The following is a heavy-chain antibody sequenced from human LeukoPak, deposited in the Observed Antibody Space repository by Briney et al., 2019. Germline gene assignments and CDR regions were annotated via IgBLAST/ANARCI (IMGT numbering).Heavy chain of an antibody. V-gene: IGHV3-11*05. J-gene: IGHJ4*02. CDR3: AREANIAAAPYFDY. D-gene: IGHD6-13*01. CDR2: ITSSSSYT. Sequence: GGSLRLSCAASGFTFSDYYMSWIRQAPGKGLEWVSDITSSSSYTNYADSVKGRFTISRDNAKNSLYLQMNSLRAEDTAVYYCAREANIAAAPYFDYWGQGTLVTVSS. CDR1: GFTFSDYY.